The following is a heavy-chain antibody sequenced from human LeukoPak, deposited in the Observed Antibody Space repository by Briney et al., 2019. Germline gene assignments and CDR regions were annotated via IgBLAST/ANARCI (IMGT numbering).Heavy chain of an antibody. D-gene: IGHD3-10*01. CDR2: ISYDGSNK. Sequence: GGSLRLSCAASGFTFSSYAMHWVRQAPGKGLEWVAVISYDGSNKYYADSVKGRFTISRDNSKNTLYLQMNSLRAEGTAVYYCARDRGWYFDYWGQGTLVTVSS. CDR1: GFTFSSYA. J-gene: IGHJ4*02. CDR3: ARDRGWYFDY. V-gene: IGHV3-30*04.